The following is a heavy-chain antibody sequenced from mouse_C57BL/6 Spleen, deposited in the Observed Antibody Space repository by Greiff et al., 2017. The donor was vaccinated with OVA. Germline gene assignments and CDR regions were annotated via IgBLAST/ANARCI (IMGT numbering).Heavy chain of an antibody. V-gene: IGHV1-54*01. J-gene: IGHJ1*03. Sequence: QVQLQQSGAELVRPGTSVKVSCKASGYAFTNYLIEWVKQRPGQGLEWIGVINPGSGGTNYNEKFKGKATLTADKSSSTAYMQLSSLTSEDSAVYFCARRNYYGSSYGFDVWGTGTTVTVSS. CDR1: GYAFTNYL. CDR2: INPGSGGT. D-gene: IGHD1-1*01. CDR3: ARRNYYGSSYGFDV.